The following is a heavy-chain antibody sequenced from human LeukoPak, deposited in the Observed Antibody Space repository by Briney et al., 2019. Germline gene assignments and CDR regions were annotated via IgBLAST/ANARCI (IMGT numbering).Heavy chain of an antibody. CDR2: IYYSGNT. V-gene: IGHV4-39*07. J-gene: IGHJ5*02. D-gene: IGHD5-12*01. CDR1: GDSISTSNSY. CDR3: ARGGSGYDWFDP. Sequence: SETLSLTCTVSGDSISTSNSYWGWIRQPPGKGLEWIGSIYYSGNTYYNASLKSRVTISVDTSKHQFSLKLRSVTAADTAVYYCARGGSGYDWFDPWGQGTLVTVSS.